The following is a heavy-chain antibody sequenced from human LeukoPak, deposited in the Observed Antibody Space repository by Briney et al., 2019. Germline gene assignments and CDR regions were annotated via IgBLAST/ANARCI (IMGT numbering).Heavy chain of an antibody. J-gene: IGHJ4*02. Sequence: KSGGSLRLSCAASGFTFSSYAMHWVRQAPGKGLEWVAVISYDGSIKYYADSVKGRFTISRDNSKNTLYLQMNSLRAEDTAVYYCAREYITMIVVVITRYFDYWGQGTLVTVSS. CDR1: GFTFSSYA. D-gene: IGHD3-22*01. CDR3: AREYITMIVVVITRYFDY. CDR2: ISYDGSIK. V-gene: IGHV3-30-3*01.